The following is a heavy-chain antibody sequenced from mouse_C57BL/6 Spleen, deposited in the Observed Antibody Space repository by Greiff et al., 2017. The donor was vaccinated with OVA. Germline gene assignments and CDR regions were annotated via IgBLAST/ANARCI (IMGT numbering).Heavy chain of an antibody. J-gene: IGHJ3*01. CDR1: GYTFTSYW. D-gene: IGHD2-3*01. CDR2: IDPSDSYT. CDR3: ARKADGYPFAY. Sequence: VQLQQPGAELVKPGASVKLSCKASGYTFTSYWMQWVKQRPGQALEWIGEIDPSDSYTNYNQKFKGKATLTVDTSSSTAYMQLSSLTSEDSAVYYCARKADGYPFAYWGQGTLVTVSA. V-gene: IGHV1-50*01.